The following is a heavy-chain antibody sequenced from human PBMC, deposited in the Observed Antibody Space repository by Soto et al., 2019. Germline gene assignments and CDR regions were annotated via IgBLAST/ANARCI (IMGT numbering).Heavy chain of an antibody. CDR3: AKDISTGHYFDY. J-gene: IGHJ4*02. CDR1: GCTFDDYA. D-gene: IGHD4-17*01. CDR2: ISWNSGSI. Sequence: EVQLVESGGGLVQPGRSLRLSCAASGCTFDDYAMHWVRQAPGKGLEWVSGISWNSGSIGYADSVKGRFTISRDNAKNSLYLQMNSLRAEDTALYYCAKDISTGHYFDYWGQGTLVTVSS. V-gene: IGHV3-9*01.